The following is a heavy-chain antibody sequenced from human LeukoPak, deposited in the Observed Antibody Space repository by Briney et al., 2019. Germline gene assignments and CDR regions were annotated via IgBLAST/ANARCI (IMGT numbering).Heavy chain of an antibody. CDR2: INHNGST. V-gene: IGHV4-34*01. D-gene: IGHD5-12*01. CDR1: GGSFSGYY. Sequence: SETLSLTCAVYGGSFSGYYWSWIRQPPGKGLEWIGEINHNGSTNYNPSLKSRVTISVDTSKNQFSLKLSSVTAADTAVYYCARGRGYVRFYYYYGMDVWGQGTTVTVSS. J-gene: IGHJ6*02. CDR3: ARGRGYVRFYYYYGMDV.